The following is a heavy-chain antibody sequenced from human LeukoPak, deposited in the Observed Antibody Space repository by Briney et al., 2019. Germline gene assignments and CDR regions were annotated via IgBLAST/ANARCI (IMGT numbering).Heavy chain of an antibody. CDR2: IIDVGGT. CDR3: AKGTSGYYFYFDS. J-gene: IGHJ4*02. CDR1: GFTLSEHA. Sequence: PGGSLRLSCGVSGFTLSEHAWSWVRQAPGEGLEWVAGIIDVGGTYYADSVKGRFTISRDNSKNTLYLQMNSLRAEDTAVYYCAKGTSGYYFYFDSWGQGTLVTVSS. D-gene: IGHD3-22*01. V-gene: IGHV3-23*01.